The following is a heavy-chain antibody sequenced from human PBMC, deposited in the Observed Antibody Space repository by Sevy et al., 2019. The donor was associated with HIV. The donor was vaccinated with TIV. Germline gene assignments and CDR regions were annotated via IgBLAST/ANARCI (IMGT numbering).Heavy chain of an antibody. V-gene: IGHV3-23*01. CDR1: GFTFSSYA. Sequence: GGSLRLSCAASGFTFSSYAMSWVRQAPGKGLEWVSAISGSGGSTYYADSGKGRFTISRDNSKNTLYLQMNSLRAEDTAVYYCAKRVAVAGTQTYDYWGQGTLVTVSS. J-gene: IGHJ4*02. D-gene: IGHD6-19*01. CDR2: ISGSGGST. CDR3: AKRVAVAGTQTYDY.